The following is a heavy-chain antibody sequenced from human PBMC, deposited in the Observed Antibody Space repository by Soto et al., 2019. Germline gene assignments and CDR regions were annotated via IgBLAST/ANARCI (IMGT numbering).Heavy chain of an antibody. V-gene: IGHV3-30*03. Sequence: QVQLVESGGGVVQPGSSLRLSCEASGFTFSMYGMHWVRQAPGKGLEWVGVIYSDGSHQYYGDSVKGRFTISRDNSNKMVYLQMTGLRLDDWALYYCARDRRVIPDADMDYWGQGVLVTVSS. J-gene: IGHJ4*02. D-gene: IGHD2-21*01. CDR1: GFTFSMYG. CDR2: IYSDGSHQ. CDR3: ARDRRVIPDADMDY.